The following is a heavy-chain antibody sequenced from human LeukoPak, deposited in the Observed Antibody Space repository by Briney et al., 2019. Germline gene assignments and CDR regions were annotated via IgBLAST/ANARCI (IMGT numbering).Heavy chain of an antibody. V-gene: IGHV3-23*01. CDR3: AKDGEGRYFDWSESYFGS. D-gene: IGHD3-9*01. CDR1: GFTFSRYA. J-gene: IGHJ4*02. Sequence: GGSLRLSCASSGFTFSRYAMSWVRQAPGKGLEWVSAISGRGGSTYYADSVKGRFSISRDPSNNTLYLQMNSLRAEDTAVYYCAKDGEGRYFDWSESYFGSWGQGTLVTVSS. CDR2: ISGRGGST.